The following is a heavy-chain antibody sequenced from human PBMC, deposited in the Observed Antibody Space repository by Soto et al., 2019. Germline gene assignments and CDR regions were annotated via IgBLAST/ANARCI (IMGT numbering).Heavy chain of an antibody. V-gene: IGHV3-64*01. CDR2: ISSNGGST. CDR3: ARVLETAFDY. J-gene: IGHJ4*02. Sequence: PGGSLRLSCAASGFTFSSYAMHWVRQAPGKGLEYVSAISSNGGSTYYANSVKGRFTISRDNSKNTLYLQMGSLRAEDMAVYYCARVLETAFDYWGQGTLVTVS. CDR1: GFTFSSYA.